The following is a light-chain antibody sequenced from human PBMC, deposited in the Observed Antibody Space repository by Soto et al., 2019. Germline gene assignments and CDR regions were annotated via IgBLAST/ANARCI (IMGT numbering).Light chain of an antibody. J-gene: IGKJ3*01. V-gene: IGKV3-20*01. CDR1: QSVSSNY. CDR2: GAS. CDR3: QQYGSSPLFA. Sequence: EIVLTQSPGTLSLSPGERDTLSCRASQSVSSNYLAWYQQKPGQAPRLLIYGASSRATGIPDRFSGSGSGTDFTLTIRSLEPEDFAVYYCQQYGSSPLFAFGPGSEVDLK.